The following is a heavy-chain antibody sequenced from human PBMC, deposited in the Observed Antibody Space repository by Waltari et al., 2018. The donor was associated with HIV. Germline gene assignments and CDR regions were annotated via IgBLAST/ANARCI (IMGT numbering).Heavy chain of an antibody. CDR2: IYSGGST. D-gene: IGHD6-6*01. CDR1: GFTVSSHY. V-gene: IGHV3-53*02. J-gene: IGHJ5*02. CDR3: AREHSSSAQVWFDP. Sequence: EVQLVETGGGLIQPGGSLRLSCAASGFTVSSHYMSWARQAPGKGLEWVSVIYSGGSTYYADSVKGRFTISRDNSKNTLYLQMNSLRAEDTAVYYCAREHSSSAQVWFDPWGQGTLVTVSS.